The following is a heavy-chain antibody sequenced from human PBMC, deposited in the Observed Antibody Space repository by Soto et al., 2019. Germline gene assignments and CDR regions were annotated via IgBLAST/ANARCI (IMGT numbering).Heavy chain of an antibody. Sequence: QVQLVQSGAEGKKPGASVKVSCKAAGYTFTRYAMQWVRQAPGQRLEWMGWINAGNGNTKYSQKFQGRVTITMDTSGSTAYMELSSLRSEGTAVYYCARSIVVVTALDYWGQRSLVTVSS. V-gene: IGHV1-3*01. CDR1: GYTFTRYA. CDR3: ARSIVVVTALDY. CDR2: INAGNGNT. D-gene: IGHD2-21*02. J-gene: IGHJ4*02.